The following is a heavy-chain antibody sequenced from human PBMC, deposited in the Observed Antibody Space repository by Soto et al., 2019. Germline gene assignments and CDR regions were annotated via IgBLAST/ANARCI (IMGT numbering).Heavy chain of an antibody. D-gene: IGHD6-13*01. CDR3: ARTAGGRVRGALDI. Sequence: QVHLEESGGGVVQPGTSLRLSCVASGFTFSSYGMHWVRHAPGKGLAWVAVIPNTENKKYYADSVKGRFTISRDNSQNTLFLQMDSLMSEDTAMYYCARTAGGRVRGALDIWGQGTMVTVS. CDR1: GFTFSSYG. CDR2: IPNTENKK. V-gene: IGHV3-30-3*01. J-gene: IGHJ3*02.